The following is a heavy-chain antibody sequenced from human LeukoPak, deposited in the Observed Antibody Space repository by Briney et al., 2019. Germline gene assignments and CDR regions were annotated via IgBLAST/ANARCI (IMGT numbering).Heavy chain of an antibody. CDR1: GFTFSRYQ. Sequence: SGGSLRLSCAASGFTFSRYQMTWGRQAPGKGLEWVAVISYDGSNKYYADSVKGRFTISRDNSKNTLYLQMNSLRAEDTAVYYCAKYRRTINDDPDYWRQGTLVTVSP. V-gene: IGHV3-30*18. CDR3: AKYRRTINDDPDY. CDR2: ISYDGSNK. J-gene: IGHJ4*02. D-gene: IGHD1-1*01.